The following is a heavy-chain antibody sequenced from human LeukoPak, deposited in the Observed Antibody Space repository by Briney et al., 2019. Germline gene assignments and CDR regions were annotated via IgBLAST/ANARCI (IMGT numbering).Heavy chain of an antibody. D-gene: IGHD2-2*01. CDR1: GYTFTGYY. Sequence: ASVKVSCKASGYTFTGYYIHWVRQAPGQGLEWMGWINPNSGSTNYAQKFQGRVTMTRDTSFSTAYMELSRLSSDDTAVYYCARGGYCSSTSCYGEDWFDPWGQGTLVTVSS. V-gene: IGHV1-2*02. CDR2: INPNSGST. CDR3: ARGGYCSSTSCYGEDWFDP. J-gene: IGHJ5*02.